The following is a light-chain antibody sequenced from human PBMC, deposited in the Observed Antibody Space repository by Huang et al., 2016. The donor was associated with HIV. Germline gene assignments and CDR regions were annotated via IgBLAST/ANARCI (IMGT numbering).Light chain of an antibody. CDR3: QQGYTTSWT. Sequence: DIQMTQSPSSLSASVGDRVTITCRASQSLTTYLNWYQQKPGKAPTLLIYATDSLQSGVPSRFSGRGSGTEFTLTISSLQPDDFATYYCQQGYTTSWTFGPGTKVE. CDR2: ATD. J-gene: IGKJ1*01. V-gene: IGKV1-39*01. CDR1: QSLTTY.